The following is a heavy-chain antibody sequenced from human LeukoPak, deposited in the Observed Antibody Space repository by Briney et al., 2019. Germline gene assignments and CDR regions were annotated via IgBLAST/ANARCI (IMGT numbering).Heavy chain of an antibody. CDR2: ISGSGINT. J-gene: IGHJ4*02. Sequence: GGSLRLSCAASGFTFSNYAMNWVRQAPGKGLEWVSSISGSGINTYYADSVKGRFTISRDNSKNTLYLRMNSLRAEDTAVYYCAKDEAMIKIYYFDYWGQGTLVTVSS. V-gene: IGHV3-23*01. CDR3: AKDEAMIKIYYFDY. CDR1: GFTFSNYA. D-gene: IGHD5-18*01.